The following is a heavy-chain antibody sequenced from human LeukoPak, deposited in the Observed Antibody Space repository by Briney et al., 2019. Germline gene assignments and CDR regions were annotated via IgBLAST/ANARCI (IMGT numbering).Heavy chain of an antibody. J-gene: IGHJ6*03. D-gene: IGHD5-18*01. CDR2: INHSGST. Sequence: SETLSLTCTVSGVSISSSNSYWGWIRQPPGKGLEWIGEINHSGSTNYNPSLKSRVTTSVDTSKNQFSLKLSSVTAADTAVYYCARRAIRRGYSYGQTYYYYMDVWGKGTTVTISS. V-gene: IGHV4-39*07. CDR1: GVSISSSNSY. CDR3: ARRAIRRGYSYGQTYYYYMDV.